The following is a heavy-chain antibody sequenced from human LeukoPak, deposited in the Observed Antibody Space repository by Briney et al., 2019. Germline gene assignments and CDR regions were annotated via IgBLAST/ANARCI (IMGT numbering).Heavy chain of an antibody. CDR2: ISSSAYTM. D-gene: IGHD2-15*01. Sequence: GGSLRLSCEASGFTFSDYHMSWIRQAPGKGLEWVSQISSSAYTMHHANSVKGRFTISRDNAKNSLSLQMNSLRADDTAVYYCARLNGHYSRGVDYWGQGTLVTVSS. CDR3: ARLNGHYSRGVDY. J-gene: IGHJ4*01. V-gene: IGHV3-11*01. CDR1: GFTFSDYH.